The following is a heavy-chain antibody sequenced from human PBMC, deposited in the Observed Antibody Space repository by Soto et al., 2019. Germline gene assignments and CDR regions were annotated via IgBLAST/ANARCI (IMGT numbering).Heavy chain of an antibody. CDR3: ARAEGGLQLSWFDP. CDR1: GGSISSGGYY. V-gene: IGHV4-31*03. D-gene: IGHD5-12*01. J-gene: IGHJ5*02. CDR2: IYYSGST. Sequence: SETLSLTRTVSGGSISSGGYYWSWIRQHPGKGLEWIGYIYYSGSTYYNPSLKSRVTISVDTSKNQFSLKLSSVTAADTAVYYCARAEGGLQLSWFDPWGQGTLVT.